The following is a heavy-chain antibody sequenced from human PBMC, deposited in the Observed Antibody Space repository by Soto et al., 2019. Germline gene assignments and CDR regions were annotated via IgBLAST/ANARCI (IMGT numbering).Heavy chain of an antibody. CDR3: AKAFPKYVWSGYI. Sequence: PGGPLRLSCRASGFTSSRYRMKYVRPAPGKGLEWVSSIRGSGGSTYYADSVKGRFTISRDNSKNTLYLQMNSLRAEDTAVYYCAKAFPKYVWSGYIWGQGTLVTVSS. CDR1: GFTSSRYR. CDR2: IRGSGGST. D-gene: IGHD3-3*01. J-gene: IGHJ4*02. V-gene: IGHV3-23*01.